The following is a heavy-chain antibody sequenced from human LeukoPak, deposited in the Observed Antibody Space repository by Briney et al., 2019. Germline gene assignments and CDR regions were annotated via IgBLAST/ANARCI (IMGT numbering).Heavy chain of an antibody. CDR1: GGSFSGYY. D-gene: IGHD5-24*01. CDR2: INHSGST. J-gene: IGHJ5*02. Sequence: SETLSLTCAVYGGSFSGYYWSWIRQPPGKGLEWIGEINHSGSTNYNPSLKSRVTISVDTSKNQFSLKLSSVTAADTAVYYCARQRWLQSGWFDPWGQGTLVTVSS. CDR3: ARQRWLQSGWFDP. V-gene: IGHV4-34*01.